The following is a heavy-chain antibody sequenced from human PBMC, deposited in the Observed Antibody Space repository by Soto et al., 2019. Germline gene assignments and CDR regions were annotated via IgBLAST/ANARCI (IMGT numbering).Heavy chain of an antibody. CDR3: EREGVRGMEV. D-gene: IGHD3-16*01. J-gene: IGHJ6*02. V-gene: IGHV1-8*01. CDR1: GYTFTSYD. CDR2: MNPNSANT. Sequence: QVQLVQSGAEVKKPGASVKVSCKASGYTFTSYDINWGRQATGQGLEWMGWMNPNSANTGYAQKCKGRVARTRNSSISTAYMGLSSLISEDTAVYYCEREGVRGMEVWGQGTTVTVSS.